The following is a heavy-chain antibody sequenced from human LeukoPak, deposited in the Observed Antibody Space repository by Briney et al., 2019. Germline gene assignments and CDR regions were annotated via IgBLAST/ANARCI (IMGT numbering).Heavy chain of an antibody. CDR1: GFTFSSYS. Sequence: PGGSLRLSCAASGFTFSSYSMNWVRQAPGKGLEWVSSISSSSSYIYYADSVKGRFTISRDNAKNSLYLQMNSLRAEGTAVYYCARVSRAAFDIWGQGTMVTVSS. V-gene: IGHV3-21*01. J-gene: IGHJ3*02. CDR3: ARVSRAAFDI. CDR2: ISSSSSYI.